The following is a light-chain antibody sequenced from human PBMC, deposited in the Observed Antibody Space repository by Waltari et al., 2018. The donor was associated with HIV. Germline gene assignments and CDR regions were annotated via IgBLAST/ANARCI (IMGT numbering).Light chain of an antibody. V-gene: IGKV3-15*01. J-gene: IGKJ2*01. Sequence: DIVTTQSPAILSVSPGERVTLSCRASQGVGSNLAWYQQKVGQAPRLLIYGAATRAAEIPVRFSGSGSGTDFTLTIDSLQSEDFATYYCQQYNIRPRGNTFGQGTKLQIK. CDR3: QQYNIRPRGNT. CDR2: GAA. CDR1: QGVGSN.